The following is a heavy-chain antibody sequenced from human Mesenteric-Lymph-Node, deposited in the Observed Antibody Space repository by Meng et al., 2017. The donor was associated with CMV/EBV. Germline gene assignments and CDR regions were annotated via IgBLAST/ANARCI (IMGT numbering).Heavy chain of an antibody. CDR2: TRNKANSYTT. D-gene: IGHD1-20*01. CDR3: ARAGPITADY. V-gene: IGHV3-72*01. Sequence: GAASGLTFSDHYMDWVRQAPGKGLEWVGRTRNKANSYTTEYAASVKGRFTISRDDSKNSLYLQMNSLKTEDTAVYYCARAGPITADYWGQGTLVTVSS. CDR1: GLTFSDHY. J-gene: IGHJ4*02.